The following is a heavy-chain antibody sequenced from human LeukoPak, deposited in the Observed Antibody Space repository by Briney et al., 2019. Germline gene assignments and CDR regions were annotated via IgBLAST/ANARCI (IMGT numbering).Heavy chain of an antibody. D-gene: IGHD1-26*01. Sequence: KSSETLSLTCTGSGGSISSGSYYWRWIRQPAGKGLEWIGRIYTSGSTNYNPSLKSRVTISVDTSKNQFSLKLSSVTAADTAVYSCGSHIRVGAKGLAPGGQEPLATVS. CDR1: GGSISSGSYY. J-gene: IGHJ5*02. V-gene: IGHV4-61*02. CDR3: GSHIRVGAKGLAP. CDR2: IYTSGST.